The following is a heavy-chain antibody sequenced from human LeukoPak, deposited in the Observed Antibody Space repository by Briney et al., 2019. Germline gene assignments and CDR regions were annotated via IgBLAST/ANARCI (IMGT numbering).Heavy chain of an antibody. CDR3: ARESSSPDPYYYYYGMDV. D-gene: IGHD6-6*01. CDR1: GFTFSSYG. CDR2: IWYDGSNK. V-gene: IGHV3-33*01. J-gene: IGHJ6*02. Sequence: GGSLRLSCAASGFTFSSYGMHWVRQAPGKGLGWVAVIWYDGSNKYYADSVKGRFTISRDNSKNTLYLQMNSLRAEDTAVYYCARESSSPDPYYYYYGMDVWGQGTTVTVSS.